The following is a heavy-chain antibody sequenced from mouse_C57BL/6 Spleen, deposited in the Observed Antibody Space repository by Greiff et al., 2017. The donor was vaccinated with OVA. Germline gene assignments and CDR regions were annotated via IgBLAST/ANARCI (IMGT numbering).Heavy chain of an antibody. V-gene: IGHV5-17*01. CDR1: GFTFSDYG. CDR2: ISSGSSTI. Sequence: EVQRVESGGGLVKPGGSLKLSCAASGFTFSDYGMHWVRQAPEKGLEWVAYISSGSSTIYYADTVKGRFTISRDNAKNTLFLQMTSLRSEDTAMYYCARPGGDTYYYAMDYWGQGTSVTVSS. CDR3: ARPGGDTYYYAMDY. D-gene: IGHD3-3*01. J-gene: IGHJ4*01.